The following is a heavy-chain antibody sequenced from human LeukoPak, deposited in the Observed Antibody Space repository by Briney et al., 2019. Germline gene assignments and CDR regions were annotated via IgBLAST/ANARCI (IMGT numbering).Heavy chain of an antibody. J-gene: IGHJ4*02. CDR1: GGSLSSDY. Sequence: PETLSLTCTLSGGSLSSDYWSWIRQPAGKGLEWIWRVYSSGRTNYNPPLQSRFTMSSHTSKTQFSLPETSVTPAHTAVYYCARGGRSGSYSFEYWGQGTLVTVSS. D-gene: IGHD1-26*01. V-gene: IGHV4-4*07. CDR3: ARGGRSGSYSFEY. CDR2: VYSSGRT.